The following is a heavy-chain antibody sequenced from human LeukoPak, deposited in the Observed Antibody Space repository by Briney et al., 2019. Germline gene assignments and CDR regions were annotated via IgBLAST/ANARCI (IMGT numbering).Heavy chain of an antibody. V-gene: IGHV4-59*01. CDR1: GGSISSYY. CDR3: AREDGDHLEYFQH. Sequence: SETLSLTCTVSGGSISSYYRSWIRQPPGKGLEWIGYIYYSGSTNYNPSLKSRVTISVDTSKNQFSLKLSSVTAADTAVYYCAREDGDHLEYFQHWGQGTLVTVSS. D-gene: IGHD4-17*01. CDR2: IYYSGST. J-gene: IGHJ1*01.